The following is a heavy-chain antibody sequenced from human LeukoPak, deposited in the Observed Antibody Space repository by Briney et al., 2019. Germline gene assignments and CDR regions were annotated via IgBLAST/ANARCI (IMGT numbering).Heavy chain of an antibody. J-gene: IGHJ3*02. Sequence: GASLQISCKGSGYIFTSYWIGWVRQLPGKGLEWMGIIYPGDSDTRYSPSFQGQVTISADKSISTAYLQWSSLKASDTAMYYCARSYYDSSGYYYSFAFDIWGQGTMVTVSS. CDR2: IYPGDSDT. CDR3: ARSYYDSSGYYYSFAFDI. D-gene: IGHD3-22*01. CDR1: GYIFTSYW. V-gene: IGHV5-51*01.